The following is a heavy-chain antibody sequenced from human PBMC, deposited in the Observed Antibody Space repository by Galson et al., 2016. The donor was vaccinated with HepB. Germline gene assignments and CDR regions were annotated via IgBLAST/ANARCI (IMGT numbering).Heavy chain of an antibody. CDR1: GYTFTNYG. Sequence: SVKVSCKASGYTFTNYGISWVRQAPGQGLEWMGWISPYNGNTNYAQKLQGRVTMNTDTSTSPAYMEMRSLRSDDTAVYYCARVIFAIAARRTTVTRPFDYWGQGTLVTVSS. J-gene: IGHJ4*02. V-gene: IGHV1-18*01. D-gene: IGHD6-6*01. CDR2: ISPYNGNT. CDR3: ARVIFAIAARRTTVTRPFDY.